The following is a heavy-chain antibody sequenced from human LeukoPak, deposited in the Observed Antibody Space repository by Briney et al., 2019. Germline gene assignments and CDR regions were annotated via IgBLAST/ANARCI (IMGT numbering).Heavy chain of an antibody. V-gene: IGHV3-20*04. CDR2: INWNGGST. D-gene: IGHD2-2*01. CDR1: GFTFDDYG. Sequence: GGSLRLSCAASGFTFDDYGMSWVRQAAGKGLEWVSGINWNGGSTGYADSVKGRFTISRDNAKNSLYLQMNSLRAEDTALYYCARDQTCPVGYLPAAFDIWGQGTMVTVSS. J-gene: IGHJ3*02. CDR3: ARDQTCPVGYLPAAFDI.